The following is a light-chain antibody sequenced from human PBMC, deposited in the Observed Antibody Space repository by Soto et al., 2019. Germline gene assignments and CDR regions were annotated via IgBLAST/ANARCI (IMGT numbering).Light chain of an antibody. CDR1: QSVSRS. CDR2: GAS. CDR3: QQYNNWPPFT. Sequence: EIVMTQSPATLSVSPGERVTLSCRASQSVSRSLAWYQQKPGQAPRLLIYGASTRATGIPARYSGSGSGTDFAPTISSLQSEDFAVYYCQQYNNWPPFTFGPGTKVDIK. V-gene: IGKV3-15*01. J-gene: IGKJ3*01.